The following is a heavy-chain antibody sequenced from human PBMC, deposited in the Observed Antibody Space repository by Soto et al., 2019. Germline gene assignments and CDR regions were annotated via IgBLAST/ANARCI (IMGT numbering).Heavy chain of an antibody. CDR3: ARQGLRAVYYGMDV. CDR1: GGSISSSSYY. J-gene: IGHJ6*02. D-gene: IGHD2-21*01. Sequence: SETLSLTCTVSGGSISSSSYYWGWIRRPPGKGLEWIGSIYYSGSTYYNPSLKSRVTISVDTSKNQFSLKLSSVTAADTAVYYCARQGLRAVYYGMDVWGQGTTVTV. CDR2: IYYSGST. V-gene: IGHV4-39*01.